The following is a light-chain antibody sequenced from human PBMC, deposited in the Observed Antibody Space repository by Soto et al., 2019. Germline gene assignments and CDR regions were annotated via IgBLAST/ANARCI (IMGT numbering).Light chain of an antibody. CDR3: QQYNSYSSFT. CDR2: DAS. J-gene: IGKJ2*01. CDR1: QSISSW. V-gene: IGKV1-5*01. Sequence: DIQMTQSPSTLSASGGDRVTITCRASQSISSWLAWYQQKPGKAPKVLIYDASSLESGVPSRFSGSGSGTEFTLTISSLQPDDFATYYCQQYNSYSSFTFGQGTKLEIK.